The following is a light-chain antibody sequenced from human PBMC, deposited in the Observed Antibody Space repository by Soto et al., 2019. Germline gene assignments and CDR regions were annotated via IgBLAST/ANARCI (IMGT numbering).Light chain of an antibody. CDR1: QSINSW. J-gene: IGKJ2*02. CDR2: KAS. CDR3: QQYNAYSGT. V-gene: IGKV1-5*03. Sequence: DTQMTQSPSTLSASVGDRVTITCRASQSINSWLAWYQQKPGKAPKLLIYKASNLESGVPSRFSGSASGTEFTLTISSLQPDDLATYYCQQYNAYSGTFGQGTKVEIK.